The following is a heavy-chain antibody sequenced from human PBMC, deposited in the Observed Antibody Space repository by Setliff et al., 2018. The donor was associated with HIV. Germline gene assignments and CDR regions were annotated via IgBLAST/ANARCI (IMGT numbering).Heavy chain of an antibody. CDR2: LPHSGAT. V-gene: IGHV4-39*01. Sequence: PSETMSLTCTVSGGSIRSRDYSWGWIRQPPGKGLEWIVSLPHSGATFYNPSLRSRVTTSEDTSKNQCSLKLSSVTAADTAVYYCARRAYYDFWSGFYLSIANRFDSCGQGTLVTSPQ. CDR3: ARRAYYDFWSGFYLSIANRFDS. D-gene: IGHD3-3*01. J-gene: IGHJ5*01. CDR1: GGSIRSRDYS.